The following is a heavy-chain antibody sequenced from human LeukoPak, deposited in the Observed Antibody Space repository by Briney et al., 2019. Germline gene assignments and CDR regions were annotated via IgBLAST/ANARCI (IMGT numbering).Heavy chain of an antibody. Sequence: SETLSLTWTVSGGSISSYYWSWIRQPPGKGLEWIGYIYYSGSTNYNPSLKSRVTTSVDTSKNQFSLKLSSVTAADTAVYYCARGRSSWEDDAFDIWGQGTMVTVSS. CDR1: GGSISSYY. J-gene: IGHJ3*02. D-gene: IGHD6-13*01. CDR3: ARGRSSWEDDAFDI. CDR2: IYYSGST. V-gene: IGHV4-59*01.